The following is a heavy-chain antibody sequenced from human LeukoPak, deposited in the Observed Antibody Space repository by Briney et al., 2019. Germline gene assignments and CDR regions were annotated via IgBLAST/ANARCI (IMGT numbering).Heavy chain of an antibody. D-gene: IGHD2-15*01. V-gene: IGHV1-46*01. CDR2: INPSGGST. CDR3: AMPGLAAKAYYYYMDV. J-gene: IGHJ6*03. CDR1: GYTFTSYY. Sequence: GASVKVSCKASGYTFTSYYMHWVRQAPGQGLEWMGIINPSGGSTSYAQKFQGRVTMTRDMSTSTVYMELSSLRSEDTAVYYCAMPGLAAKAYYYYMDVWGKGTTVTVSS.